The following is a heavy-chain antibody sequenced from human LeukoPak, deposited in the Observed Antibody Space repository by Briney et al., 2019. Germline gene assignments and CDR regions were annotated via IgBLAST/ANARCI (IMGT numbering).Heavy chain of an antibody. J-gene: IGHJ6*02. Sequence: GGSLRLSCAASGFTLSSYGMHWVRQAPGKGLEWVAVIWYDGSNKYYADSVKGRFTISRDNSKNSLYLQMNSLRAEDTAVYYCARDSFHYYGMDVWGQGTTVTVSS. CDR1: GFTLSSYG. CDR2: IWYDGSNK. CDR3: ARDSFHYYGMDV. V-gene: IGHV3-33*01.